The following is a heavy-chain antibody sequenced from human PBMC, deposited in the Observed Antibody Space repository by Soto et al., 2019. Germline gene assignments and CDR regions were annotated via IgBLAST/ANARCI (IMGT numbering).Heavy chain of an antibody. V-gene: IGHV4-34*01. CDR1: GGSFSGYY. Sequence: SETLSLTCAVYGGSFSGYYWSWIRQPPGKGLEWIGEINHSGSTNYNPSLKSRVTISVDTSKNQFSLKLSSVTAADTAVYYCARGTGYSSGWFDYWGQGTLVTVSS. D-gene: IGHD6-19*01. J-gene: IGHJ4*02. CDR2: INHSGST. CDR3: ARGTGYSSGWFDY.